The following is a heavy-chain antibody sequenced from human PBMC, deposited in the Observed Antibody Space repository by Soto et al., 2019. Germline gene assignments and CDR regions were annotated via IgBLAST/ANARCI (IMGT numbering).Heavy chain of an antibody. CDR2: IYSGGST. CDR1: GFTVSSNY. D-gene: IGHD6-13*01. CDR3: ASSSSWYYYYYGMDV. J-gene: IGHJ6*02. Sequence: PGGSLRLSCAASGFTVSSNYMSWVRQAPGKGLEWVSVIYSGGSTYYADSVKGRFTISRDNSKNTLYLQMNSLRAEDTAVYYCASSSSWYYYYYGMDVWGQGTTVTVSS. V-gene: IGHV3-53*01.